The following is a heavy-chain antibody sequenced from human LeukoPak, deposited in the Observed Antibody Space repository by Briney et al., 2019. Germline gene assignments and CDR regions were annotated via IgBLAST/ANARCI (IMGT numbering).Heavy chain of an antibody. CDR2: IYYSGST. V-gene: IGHV4-59*01. CDR3: ARGVGYRDAFDI. Sequence: PSETLSLTCTVSGGSISGYYWSWIRQPPGKGLEWIGYIYYSGSTNYNPSLKSRVTISVDTSKNQFSLKLSSVTAADTAVYYCARGVGYRDAFDIWGQGTMVTVFS. CDR1: GGSISGYY. J-gene: IGHJ3*02. D-gene: IGHD1-26*01.